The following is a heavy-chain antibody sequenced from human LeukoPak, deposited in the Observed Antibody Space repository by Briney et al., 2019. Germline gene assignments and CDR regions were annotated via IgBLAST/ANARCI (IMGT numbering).Heavy chain of an antibody. Sequence: SETLSLTCTVSGGSISSHYWSWIRQPPGKGLEWIGYIYYSGSTNYNPSLKSRVTISVDTSKNQFSLKLSSVTAADTAVYYCARGEELEPPDYYMDVWGKGTTVTVSS. D-gene: IGHD1-1*01. CDR3: ARGEELEPPDYYMDV. V-gene: IGHV4-59*11. CDR2: IYYSGST. CDR1: GGSISSHY. J-gene: IGHJ6*03.